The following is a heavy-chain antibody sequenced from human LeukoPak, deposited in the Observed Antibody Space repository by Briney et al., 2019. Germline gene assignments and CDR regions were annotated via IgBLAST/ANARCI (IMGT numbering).Heavy chain of an antibody. J-gene: IGHJ4*02. Sequence: GGSLRLSCAASGFTLNNYVMSWVRQAPGKGLEWVSAISSGGAGTYYADFVKGRFTISRDNSKNTLYLQMNSLRAEDTAVYYCARKVAMISSPLDYWGQGTLVTVSS. V-gene: IGHV3-23*01. CDR3: ARKVAMISSPLDY. D-gene: IGHD5-12*01. CDR2: ISSGGAGT. CDR1: GFTLNNYV.